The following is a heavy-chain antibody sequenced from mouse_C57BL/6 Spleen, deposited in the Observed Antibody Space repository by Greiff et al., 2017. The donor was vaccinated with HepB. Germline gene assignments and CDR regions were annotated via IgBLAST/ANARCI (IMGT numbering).Heavy chain of an antibody. V-gene: IGHV1-50*01. CDR2: IDPSDSYT. Sequence: VQLQQPGAELVKPGASVKLSCKASGYTFTSYWMQWVKQRPGQGLEWIGEIDPSDSYTNYNQKFKGKATLTVDTSSSTAYMQLSSLTSEDSAVYYCARLGVTTASYAMDYWGQGTSVTVSS. CDR1: GYTFTSYW. J-gene: IGHJ4*01. CDR3: ARLGVTTASYAMDY. D-gene: IGHD2-2*01.